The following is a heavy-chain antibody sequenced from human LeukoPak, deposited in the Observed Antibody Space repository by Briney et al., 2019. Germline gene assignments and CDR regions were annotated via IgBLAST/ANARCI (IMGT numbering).Heavy chain of an antibody. CDR2: IRSKAYGGTT. Sequence: GGSLRLSCAASGFTLSSYSMSWVRQAPGKGLEWVGFIRSKAYGGTTEYAASVKGRFTISRDDSKSIAYLQMNSLKTEDTAVYYCARDPMAVTDNLDYWGQGTLVTVSS. CDR1: GFTLSSYS. CDR3: ARDPMAVTDNLDY. V-gene: IGHV3-49*04. J-gene: IGHJ4*02. D-gene: IGHD6-19*01.